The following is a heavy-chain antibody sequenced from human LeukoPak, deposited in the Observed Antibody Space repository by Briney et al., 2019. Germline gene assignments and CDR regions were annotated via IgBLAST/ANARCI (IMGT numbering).Heavy chain of an antibody. CDR2: ISYDGSNK. V-gene: IGHV3-30*18. CDR3: AEDPPPIED. J-gene: IGHJ4*02. CDR1: GSTFSSYG. Sequence: PGRSLRLSCAASGSTFSSYGMHWVRQAPGKGLEWVAVISYDGSNKYYADSVKGRFTISRDNSKNTLYLQMNSLRAEDTAVYYCAEDPPPIEDWGQGTLVTVSS.